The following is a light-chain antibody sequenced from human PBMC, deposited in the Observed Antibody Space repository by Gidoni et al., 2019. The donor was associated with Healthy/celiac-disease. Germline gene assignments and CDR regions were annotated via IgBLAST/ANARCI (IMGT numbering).Light chain of an antibody. V-gene: IGKV4-1*01. CDR2: WAS. CDR1: QSVLYSSNNKNY. CDR3: QQYYSTPYT. Sequence: DIVMTQSPDSLAVSLGERATINRKSSQSVLYSSNNKNYLAWYQQKPGQPPKLLIYWASTRESGVPDRFRGSGSGTDFTLTISSLQAEDVAVYYCQQYYSTPYTFGQGTKLEIK. J-gene: IGKJ2*01.